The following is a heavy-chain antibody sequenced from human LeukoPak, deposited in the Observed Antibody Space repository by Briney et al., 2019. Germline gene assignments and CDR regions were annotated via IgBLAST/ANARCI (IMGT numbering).Heavy chain of an antibody. CDR1: GYILTSYV. J-gene: IGHJ4*02. V-gene: IGHV1-3*01. D-gene: IGHD2-15*01. Sequence: ASVKVSCKASGYILTSYVMHWARQAPGQRLEWMGWINAGNGNTKYSQKFQGRVTITRDTSASTAYMELSSLRSEDTAVYYCARDRCSGGSCYTSPFDYWGQGTLVTVSS. CDR2: INAGNGNT. CDR3: ARDRCSGGSCYTSPFDY.